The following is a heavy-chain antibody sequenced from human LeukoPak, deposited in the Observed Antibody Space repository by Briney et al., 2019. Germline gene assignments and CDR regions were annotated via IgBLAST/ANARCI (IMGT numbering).Heavy chain of an antibody. Sequence: PSETLSLTCTVSGGSISSYYWSWIRQPAGKGLEWIGRIYTGRSTNYNPSLKSRVTMSVDTSKNQFSLKLSSVTAADTAVYYCARDRLGGTGYSSSWYLGYFDYWGQGTLVTVSS. CDR2: IYTGRST. J-gene: IGHJ4*02. CDR3: ARDRLGGTGYSSSWYLGYFDY. D-gene: IGHD6-13*01. V-gene: IGHV4-4*07. CDR1: GGSISSYY.